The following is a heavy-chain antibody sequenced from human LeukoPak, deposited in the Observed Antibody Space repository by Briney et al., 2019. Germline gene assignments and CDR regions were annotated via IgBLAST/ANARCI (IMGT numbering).Heavy chain of an antibody. Sequence: PGGSLRLPCAASGFTFNNAWMSWVRQAPGKGLEWVGRIKSKTDGGTTDYAAPVKGRFTISRDDSKNTLYLQMNSLKTEDTAVYYCTTDLVMVGATTSAFDIWGQGTMVTVSS. CDR2: IKSKTDGGTT. CDR1: GFTFNNAW. CDR3: TTDLVMVGATTSAFDI. J-gene: IGHJ3*02. V-gene: IGHV3-15*01. D-gene: IGHD1-26*01.